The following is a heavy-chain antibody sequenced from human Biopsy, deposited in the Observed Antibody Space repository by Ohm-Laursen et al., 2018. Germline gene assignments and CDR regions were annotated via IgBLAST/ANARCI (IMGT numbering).Heavy chain of an antibody. CDR1: GYTFAGYY. Sequence: ASVKVSCKASGYTFAGYYLHWLRQAPRHGLARMGWINPTSGNANYAQSFQGRLTVTRDTSISTAYMELTSLTFDDTAIYYCARVPAYPSIDGYYGLDLWGQGTTAIVSS. J-gene: IGHJ6*02. V-gene: IGHV1-2*02. D-gene: IGHD3-9*01. CDR2: INPTSGNA. CDR3: ARVPAYPSIDGYYGLDL.